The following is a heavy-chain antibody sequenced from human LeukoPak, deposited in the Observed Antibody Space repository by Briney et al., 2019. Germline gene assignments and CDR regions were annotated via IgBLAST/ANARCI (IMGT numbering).Heavy chain of an antibody. CDR1: GGSISSYY. CDR2: IYYSGST. V-gene: IGHV4-59*01. CDR3: ARGPYDFWSGYRFDY. Sequence: SETLSLTCTVSGGSISSYYWSWIRQPPGKGLEWIGYIYYSGSTNYNPSLKSRVTISVDTSKNQFSLKLSPVTAADTTVYYCARGPYDFWSGYRFDYWGQGTLVTVSS. D-gene: IGHD3-3*01. J-gene: IGHJ4*02.